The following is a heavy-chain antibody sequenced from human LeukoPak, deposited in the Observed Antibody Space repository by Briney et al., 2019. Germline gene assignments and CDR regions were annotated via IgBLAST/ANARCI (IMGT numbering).Heavy chain of an antibody. CDR2: ISAGGDST. CDR3: AKSSSYSASFFDY. Sequence: QPGRSLRLSCAASGFTFSSSAMSWVRQAPGKGLEWVSGISAGGDSTYYADSVKVRFFISRDNSKNTLYLQMNSLRAEDTAVYYCAKSSSYSASFFDYWGQGTLVTVSS. D-gene: IGHD3-22*01. CDR1: GFTFSSSA. J-gene: IGHJ4*02. V-gene: IGHV3-23*01.